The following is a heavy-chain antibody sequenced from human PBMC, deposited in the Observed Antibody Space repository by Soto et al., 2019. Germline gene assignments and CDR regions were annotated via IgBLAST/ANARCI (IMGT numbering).Heavy chain of an antibody. CDR3: ANDYGDYYSYYAMDV. CDR1: GASVTSSTYY. Sequence: QLQLQESGPGLVKPSETLSLTCTVTGASVTSSTYYWGWIRQPPGKGLEWIGRIYYSGSAYYHPSLMSRVTITVDTSKNQVSLKLTSVTAADTTVYYCANDYGDYYSYYAMDVWCQGTTITVSS. J-gene: IGHJ6*02. D-gene: IGHD4-17*01. V-gene: IGHV4-39*01. CDR2: IYYSGSA.